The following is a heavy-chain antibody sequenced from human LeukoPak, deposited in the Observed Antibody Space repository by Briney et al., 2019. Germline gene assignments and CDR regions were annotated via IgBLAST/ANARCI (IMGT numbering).Heavy chain of an antibody. CDR3: ARGTPAFYYR. CDR2: IYHSGST. Sequence: PSETLSLTCTVSGYSISSGYYWGWIRQPPGKGLEWIGSIYHSGSTYYNPSLKSRVTISVDTSKNQFSLKLSSVTAADTAAYYCARGTPAFYYRWGQGTLVTVSS. J-gene: IGHJ4*02. V-gene: IGHV4-38-2*02. D-gene: IGHD3-10*01. CDR1: GYSISSGYY.